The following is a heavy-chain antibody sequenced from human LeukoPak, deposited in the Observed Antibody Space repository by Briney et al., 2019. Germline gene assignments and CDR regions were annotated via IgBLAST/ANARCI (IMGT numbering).Heavy chain of an antibody. CDR3: ARSYDSSGYYFDY. V-gene: IGHV1-69*05. CDR1: GGTLSSYA. Sequence: ASVKVSCKASGGTLSSYAISWVRQAPGQGLEWMGRIIPIFGTANYAQKFQGRVTITTDESTSTAYMELSSLRSEDTAVYYCARSYDSSGYYFDYWGQGTLVTVSS. J-gene: IGHJ4*02. CDR2: IIPIFGTA. D-gene: IGHD3-22*01.